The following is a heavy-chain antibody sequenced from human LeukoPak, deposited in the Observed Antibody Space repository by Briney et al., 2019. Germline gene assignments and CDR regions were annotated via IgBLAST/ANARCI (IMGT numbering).Heavy chain of an antibody. CDR2: MSPNSGDT. V-gene: IGHV1-8*01. CDR1: GYTFTSYD. CDR3: ARGPPGSGYPYWGY. J-gene: IGHJ4*02. Sequence: VKVSCKASGYTFTSYDLNWVRQATGQGLERMGWMSPNSGDTGYAQRFQGRVTMTKNTSISAAYMLLSSLRSEDTAVYYCARGPPGSGYPYWGYWGQGTLVTVSS. D-gene: IGHD3-22*01.